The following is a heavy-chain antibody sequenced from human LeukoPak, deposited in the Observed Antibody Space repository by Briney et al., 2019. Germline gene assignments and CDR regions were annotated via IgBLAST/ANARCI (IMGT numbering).Heavy chain of an antibody. V-gene: IGHV3-7*01. CDR3: ARETYYYMDV. J-gene: IGHJ6*03. CDR2: KNQDGSEK. CDR1: GFTSSTYW. Sequence: PGGSLRLSCAASGFTSSTYWMSWVRQAPGKGLEWVANKNQDGSEKYYVDSVKGRFTISRDNAKNSLYLQMNSLRAEDTAVYYCARETYYYMDVWGKGTTVTVSS.